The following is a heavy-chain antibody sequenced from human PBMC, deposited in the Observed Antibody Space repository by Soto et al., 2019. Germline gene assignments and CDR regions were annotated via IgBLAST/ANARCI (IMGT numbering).Heavy chain of an antibody. V-gene: IGHV3-23*01. CDR1: GFTFSSYA. J-gene: IGHJ6*02. Sequence: EVQLLESGGGLVQPGGSLRLSCAASGFTFSSYAMSWVRQAPGKGLEWVSAISGSGGSTYYADSVKGRFTISRDNSKNTLSLQMNSMRAEDTAVYYCAKHTFTLGYCSSTSCSHYYYYYGMDVWGQGTTVTVSS. CDR3: AKHTFTLGYCSSTSCSHYYYYYGMDV. CDR2: ISGSGGST. D-gene: IGHD2-2*01.